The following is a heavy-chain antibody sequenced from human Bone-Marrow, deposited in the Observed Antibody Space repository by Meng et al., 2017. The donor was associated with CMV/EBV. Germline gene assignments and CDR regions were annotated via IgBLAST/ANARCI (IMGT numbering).Heavy chain of an antibody. V-gene: IGHV3-21*01. CDR2: ISTTSSYI. CDR3: AGFGVTITNGLDV. CDR1: GSTFSAFS. Sequence: GESLKISWAASGSTFSAFSMDWVRQAPGKGLEWVSSISTTSSYIYYADSLKGRFTISRDNAKNTLYLHISSLRVEDTAVYYCAGFGVTITNGLDVWGRGTTVTVSS. J-gene: IGHJ6*02. D-gene: IGHD3-3*01.